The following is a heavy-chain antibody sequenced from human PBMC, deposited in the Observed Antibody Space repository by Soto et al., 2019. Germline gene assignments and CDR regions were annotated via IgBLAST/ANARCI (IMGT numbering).Heavy chain of an antibody. J-gene: IGHJ6*02. CDR3: ARVTIGARTEYFYYYGLDV. Sequence: ASVKVSCKASGYTFTNYAIQWVRQAPGQGLEWMGWINAGNGNTKFSQKFQGRVTITRDTSASTAYMELSSLRSEDTATYYCARVTIGARTEYFYYYGLDVWGQGTTVTVSS. CDR2: INAGNGNT. V-gene: IGHV1-3*01. D-gene: IGHD6-6*01. CDR1: GYTFTNYA.